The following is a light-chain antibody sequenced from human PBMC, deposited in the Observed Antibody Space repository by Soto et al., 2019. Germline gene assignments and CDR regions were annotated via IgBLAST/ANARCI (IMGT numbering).Light chain of an antibody. V-gene: IGKV1-5*01. CDR3: HQRQSWPRT. J-gene: IGKJ1*01. CDR1: QSVSSW. CDR2: EAS. Sequence: DIQMTQSPSTLSASVGDIVTITFLASQSVSSWLAWYQQKPGKAPNLLIYEASSLQSGAPSRFSGSGSGTDFTLTINSLAPEDFAIYYCHQRQSWPRTCGQGTKGDI.